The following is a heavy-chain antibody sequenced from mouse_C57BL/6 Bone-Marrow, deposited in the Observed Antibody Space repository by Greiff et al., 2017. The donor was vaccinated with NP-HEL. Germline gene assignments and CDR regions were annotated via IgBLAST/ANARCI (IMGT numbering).Heavy chain of an antibody. J-gene: IGHJ2*01. CDR1: GYTFTSYW. Sequence: QVQLQQPGAELVKPGASVKMSCKASGYTFTSYWITWVKQRPGQGLEWIGDIYPGSGSTNYNEKFTSKATLTVDTSSSTAYMQLSSLTSEDSAVYYCARTGDVYTGDYWGQGTTLTVSS. CDR3: ARTGDVYTGDY. CDR2: IYPGSGST. V-gene: IGHV1-55*01. D-gene: IGHD2-3*01.